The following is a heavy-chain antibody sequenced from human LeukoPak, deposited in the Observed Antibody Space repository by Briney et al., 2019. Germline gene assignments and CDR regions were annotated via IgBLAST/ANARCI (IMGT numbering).Heavy chain of an antibody. D-gene: IGHD3-16*01. V-gene: IGHV4-39*07. J-gene: IGHJ4*02. Sequence: SETLSLTCTVSGGSISSSTYYWGWIRQPPGKGLEWIGSIYYSGSTYYNPSLKSRVTISVDTSKNQFSLKLSSVTAADTAVYYCARDRPGGSSLDYWGQGTLVTVSS. CDR3: ARDRPGGSSLDY. CDR2: IYYSGST. CDR1: GGSISSSTYY.